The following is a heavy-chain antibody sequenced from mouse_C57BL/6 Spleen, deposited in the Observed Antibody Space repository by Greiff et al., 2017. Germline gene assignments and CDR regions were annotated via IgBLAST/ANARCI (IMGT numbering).Heavy chain of an antibody. J-gene: IGHJ4*01. D-gene: IGHD2-1*01. V-gene: IGHV1-80*01. CDR2: IDPGDGDT. CDR3: TRMYKVRDY. CDR1: GFTFTSYC. Sequence: VQLQQSGAELVKPGGSVTISCKASGFTFTSYCMHWVKQRPGQGLEWIGLIDPGDGDTNYKAKFKGKATLTADKSSSTAYMQLSSLTSEDTAVYCCTRMYKVRDYWGQGTSVTVSS.